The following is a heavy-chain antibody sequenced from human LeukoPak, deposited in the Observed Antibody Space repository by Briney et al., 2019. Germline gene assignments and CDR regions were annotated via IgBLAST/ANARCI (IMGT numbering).Heavy chain of an antibody. V-gene: IGHV3-30*02. CDR1: GFTFSSND. CDR2: IMYDGSDK. Sequence: GGSLRLSCAASGFTFSSNDMNWVRQAPGKGLEWVAFIMYDGSDKYYADSVKGRFTISRDNSKNTLFLQMNSLRTEDTAVYYCAKNSLSSRLRYFGYWGQRTLVTVSS. CDR3: AKNSLSSRLRYFGY. J-gene: IGHJ4*02. D-gene: IGHD4-17*01.